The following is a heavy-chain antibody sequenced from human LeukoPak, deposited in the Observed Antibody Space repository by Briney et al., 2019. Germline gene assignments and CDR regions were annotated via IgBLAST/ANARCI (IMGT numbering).Heavy chain of an antibody. V-gene: IGHV1-24*01. CDR3: ATGANIVVVPAATQGYYMDV. D-gene: IGHD2-2*01. CDR1: GYTLTELS. Sequence: VASVKVSCKVSGYTLTELSMHWVRQAPGKGLEWMGGFDPEDGETIYAQKFQGRVTMTEDTSTDTAYMELSSLRSEDTAVYYCATGANIVVVPAATQGYYMDVWGKGTTVTVSS. J-gene: IGHJ6*03. CDR2: FDPEDGET.